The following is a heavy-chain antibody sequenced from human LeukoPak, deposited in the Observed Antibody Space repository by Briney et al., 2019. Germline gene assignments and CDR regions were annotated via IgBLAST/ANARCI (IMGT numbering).Heavy chain of an antibody. CDR2: IIPIFGTA. V-gene: IGHV1-69*05. CDR1: GGTFSGYA. CDR3: AIRLRVVVITGYFDY. D-gene: IGHD3-22*01. Sequence: SVKVSCKASGGTFSGYAISWVRQAPGQGLEWMGGIIPIFGTANYAQKFQGRVTITTDESTSTAYMEPSSLRSEDTAVYYCAIRLRVVVITGYFDYWGQGTLVTVSS. J-gene: IGHJ4*02.